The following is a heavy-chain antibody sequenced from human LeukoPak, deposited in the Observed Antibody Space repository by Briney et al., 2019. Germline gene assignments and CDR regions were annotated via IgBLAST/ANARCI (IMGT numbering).Heavy chain of an antibody. CDR1: GYTFTSYD. CDR2: MNPNSGNT. D-gene: IGHD2-8*01. CDR3: ARGNICTNGVCYTGVRY. V-gene: IGHV1-8*01. J-gene: IGHJ4*02. Sequence: GASVKVSCKASGYTFTSYDINWVRQATGQGLEWMGWMNPNSGNTGYAQKFQGRVTMTRNTSISTAYMELGSLRSEDTAVYYCARGNICTNGVCYTGVRYWGQGTLVTVSS.